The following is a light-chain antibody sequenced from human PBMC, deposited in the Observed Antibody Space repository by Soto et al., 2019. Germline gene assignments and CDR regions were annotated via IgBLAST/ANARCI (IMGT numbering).Light chain of an antibody. J-gene: IGLJ1*01. Sequence: QSALTQPASVSGSPGQSITISCTGTSSDVGGYNYVSWYQQHPGKAPKLMIYDVSNRPSGVSNRFSGSKSGNTASLTISGLQAEDEADYYCSSYTSSSFYVFGNGTKLTVL. CDR1: SSDVGGYNY. CDR2: DVS. V-gene: IGLV2-14*01. CDR3: SSYTSSSFYV.